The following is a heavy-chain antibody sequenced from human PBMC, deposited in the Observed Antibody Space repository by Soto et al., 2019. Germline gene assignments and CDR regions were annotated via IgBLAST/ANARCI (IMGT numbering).Heavy chain of an antibody. CDR3: ARGPPMVGSSWNEYFQH. Sequence: GGSLRLSCAASGFPFRGYGMHWVRQAPGKGLEWVAVIWYDGSNKYYADSVKGRFTISRDNSKNTLYLQMNSLRAEDTAVYYCARGPPMVGSSWNEYFQHWGQGTLVTVSS. CDR1: GFPFRGYG. D-gene: IGHD6-13*01. J-gene: IGHJ1*01. V-gene: IGHV3-33*01. CDR2: IWYDGSNK.